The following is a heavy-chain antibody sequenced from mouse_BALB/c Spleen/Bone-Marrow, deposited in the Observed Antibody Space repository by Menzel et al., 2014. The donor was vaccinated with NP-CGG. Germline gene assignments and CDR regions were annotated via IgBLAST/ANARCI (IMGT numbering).Heavy chain of an antibody. CDR2: ISNGGGST. J-gene: IGHJ4*01. Sequence: EVKLVESGGGLVQPGGSLKLSCAPSGFTFSDYYMYWVRQTPEKRLEWVAYISNGGGSTYYPDTVKGRFTISRDNAKNTLYLQMSRLKSEDTAMYYCARRTAYAMDYWGQGTSVTVSS. CDR3: ARRTAYAMDY. CDR1: GFTFSDYY. V-gene: IGHV5-12*01. D-gene: IGHD1-2*01.